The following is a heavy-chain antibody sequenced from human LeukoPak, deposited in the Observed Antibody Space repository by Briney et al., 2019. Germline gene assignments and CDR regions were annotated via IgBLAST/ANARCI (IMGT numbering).Heavy chain of an antibody. CDR2: ISYDGSNK. J-gene: IGHJ5*02. D-gene: IGHD6-13*01. Sequence: GRSLRLSCAASGFTFSSYGMHWVRQAPGKGLEWVAVISYDGSNKYYADSVKGRFTITRDNSKNTLYLQMNSLRAEDTAVYYCAKAPYGYSSSWFDPWGQGTLVTVSS. V-gene: IGHV3-30*18. CDR3: AKAPYGYSSSWFDP. CDR1: GFTFSSYG.